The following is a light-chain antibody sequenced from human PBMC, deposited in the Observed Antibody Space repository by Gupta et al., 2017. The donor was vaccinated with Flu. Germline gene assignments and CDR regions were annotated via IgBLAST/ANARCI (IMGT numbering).Light chain of an antibody. V-gene: IGLV3-25*02. CDR1: ALPKQY. CDR3: QSADSSVYRVV. Sequence: SYELTQLPSVSVSPGQTARITCPGDALPKQYAYWYQQKPGQAPVLLIYKDTERPSGIPERFSGSSSGTTVTLTISGVQAEDEADYYCQSADSSVYRVVFGGGTKLTVL. CDR2: KDT. J-gene: IGLJ3*02.